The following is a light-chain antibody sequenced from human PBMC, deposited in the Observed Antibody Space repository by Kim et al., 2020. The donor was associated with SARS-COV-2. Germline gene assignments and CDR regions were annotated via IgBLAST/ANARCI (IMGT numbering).Light chain of an antibody. J-gene: IGLJ2*01. CDR1: SGHSSYA. CDR2: LNSDGSH. CDR3: QTWGTAIRV. V-gene: IGLV4-69*02. Sequence: QLVLTQSPSASASLGASVKLTCTLSSGHSSYAIAWHQQQPWKGPRYLMKLNSDGSHTKGDGIPDRFSGSSSGAERYLTISNLQSEDEADYYCQTWGTAIRVFGGGTQLTVL.